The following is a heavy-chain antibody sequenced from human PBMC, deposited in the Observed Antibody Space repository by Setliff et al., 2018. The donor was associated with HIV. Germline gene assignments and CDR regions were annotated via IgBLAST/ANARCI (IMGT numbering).Heavy chain of an antibody. CDR3: ARAVNQNKAMVYIARWGWYFDL. CDR2: INHSGNT. V-gene: IGHV4-34*01. Sequence: PSETLSLTCAVYGGSFSGYYWSWIRQPPGKGLEWIGEINHSGNTNYNPSLKSRVTISADTSKNQFSLRLSSVTAADTAVYYCARAVNQNKAMVYIARWGWYFDLWGRGTLVTVSS. D-gene: IGHD5-18*01. J-gene: IGHJ2*01. CDR1: GGSFSGYY.